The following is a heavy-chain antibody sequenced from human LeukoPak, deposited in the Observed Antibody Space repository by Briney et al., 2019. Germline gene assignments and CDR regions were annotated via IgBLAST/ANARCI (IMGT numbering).Heavy chain of an antibody. CDR2: INHSGST. Sequence: SETLSLTCAVYGGSFSGYYWSWIRQPPGKGLEWIGEINHSGSTNYNPSLESRVTISVDTSKNQFSLKLSSVTAADTAVYYCARGVGAPTFDYWGQGTLVTVSS. V-gene: IGHV4-34*01. D-gene: IGHD1-26*01. J-gene: IGHJ4*02. CDR3: ARGVGAPTFDY. CDR1: GGSFSGYY.